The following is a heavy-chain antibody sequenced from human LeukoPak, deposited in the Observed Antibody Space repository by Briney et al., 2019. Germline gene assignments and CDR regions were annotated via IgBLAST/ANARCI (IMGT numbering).Heavy chain of an antibody. Sequence: GGSLRLSCAASGFTVSSNYMSWVRQAPGKGLEWVSAVSGSGGSTYYADFVKGRFTISRDNSKNTLYLQMNSLRAEDTAVYYCAKNLYCGGGSCYPSALGMDVWGQGTTVTVSS. CDR1: GFTVSSNY. J-gene: IGHJ6*02. V-gene: IGHV3-23*01. D-gene: IGHD2-15*01. CDR3: AKNLYCGGGSCYPSALGMDV. CDR2: VSGSGGST.